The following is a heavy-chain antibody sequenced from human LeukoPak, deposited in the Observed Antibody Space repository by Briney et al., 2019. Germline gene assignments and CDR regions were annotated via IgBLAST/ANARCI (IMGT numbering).Heavy chain of an antibody. V-gene: IGHV3-21*01. Sequence: GGSLRLSCAASGFTFNSYSMNWVRQAPGKGLEWVSSISSSSSSIYYADSVKGRFTISRDNAKNSLYLQMNSLRAEDTAVYYCARASGDIVETATMGSYWGQGTLITVSS. CDR1: GFTFNSYS. CDR2: ISSSSSSI. CDR3: ARASGDIVETATMGSY. J-gene: IGHJ4*02. D-gene: IGHD5-18*01.